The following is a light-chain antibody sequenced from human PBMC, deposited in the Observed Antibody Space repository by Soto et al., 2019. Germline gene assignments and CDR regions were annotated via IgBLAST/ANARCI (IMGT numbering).Light chain of an antibody. V-gene: IGKV3-11*01. CDR2: DAS. CDR1: QSVSSY. J-gene: IGKJ3*01. CDR3: QQRSNWPLFT. Sequence: EIVLTQSPATLSLSPGERATLSCRASQSVSSYLAWYQQKPGQAPRLLSYDASNRATGIPARFSGSGSGTDLTLTISSLEPEDFAVYYCQQRSNWPLFTFGPGTKVDIK.